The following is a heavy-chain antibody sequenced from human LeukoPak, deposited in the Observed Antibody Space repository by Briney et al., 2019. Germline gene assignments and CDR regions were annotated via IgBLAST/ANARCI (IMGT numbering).Heavy chain of an antibody. CDR1: GFTFRTYG. D-gene: IGHD5-18*01. V-gene: IGHV3-30*02. CDR2: IRFDGSDQ. CDR3: AKGYGESHFDS. J-gene: IGHJ4*02. Sequence: GGSLRVSCSASGFTFRTYGMHWVRQSTGKGLEWVAFIRFDGSDQYYADSVKGRFTISRDNSNNTLSLQMNTLRGDDTAVYFCAKGYGESHFDSWGQGTLVTVSS.